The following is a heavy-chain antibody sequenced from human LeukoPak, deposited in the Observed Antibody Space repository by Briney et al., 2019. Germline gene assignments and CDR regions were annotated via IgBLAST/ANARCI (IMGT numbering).Heavy chain of an antibody. J-gene: IGHJ4*02. V-gene: IGHV3-7*01. CDR2: IKQDGSEK. Sequence: GGSLRLSCAASGFTFSSCWMNWVRQAPGKGLEWVANIKQDGSEKHYVDSVKGRFTISRDNAKNSLYLQMNSLRAEDTAMYYCARAWASNDYWGQGTLVTVSS. CDR1: GFTFSSCW. CDR3: ARAWASNDY.